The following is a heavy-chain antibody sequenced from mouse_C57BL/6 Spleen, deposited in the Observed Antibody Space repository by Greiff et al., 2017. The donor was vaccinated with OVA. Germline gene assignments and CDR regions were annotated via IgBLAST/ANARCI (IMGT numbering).Heavy chain of an antibody. D-gene: IGHD2-5*01. CDR3: ARPLYSINWYFDV. CDR2: IDPSDSYT. CDR1: GYTFTSYW. Sequence: QVHVKQPGAELVKPGASVKLSCKASGYTFTSYWMQWVKQRPGQGLEWIGEIDPSDSYTNYNQKFKGKATLTVDTSSSTAYMQLSSLTSEDSAVYYCARPLYSINWYFDVWGTGTTVTVSS. J-gene: IGHJ1*03. V-gene: IGHV1-50*01.